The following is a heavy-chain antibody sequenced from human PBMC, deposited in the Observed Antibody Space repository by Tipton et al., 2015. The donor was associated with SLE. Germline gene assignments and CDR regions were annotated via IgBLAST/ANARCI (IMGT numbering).Heavy chain of an antibody. Sequence: TLSLTCAVSGGSINSYNWWTWVRQPPGKGLEWIGEIYHSGTTNYNPSLKSRITISLDKSNNHFSLRLSSVTAADTAVYYCAQAHLWGSYRYASDIWGQGTMVTVSS. CDR3: AQAHLWGSYRYASDI. V-gene: IGHV4-4*02. J-gene: IGHJ3*02. D-gene: IGHD3-16*02. CDR2: IYHSGTT. CDR1: GGSINSYNW.